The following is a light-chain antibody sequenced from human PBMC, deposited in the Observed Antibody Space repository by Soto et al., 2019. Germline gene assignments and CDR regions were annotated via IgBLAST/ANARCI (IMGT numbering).Light chain of an antibody. V-gene: IGLV2-14*01. CDR1: DVGGHTF. J-gene: IGLJ1*01. CDR2: DGT. Sequence: QSALTQPASVSGSPGQSVTISCSDVGGHTFVSWYQQYPGKAPKLIISDGTNRPSGISNRFSGSTSGNTASLTISGLQAEDEADYYCSSYTSTSVLEVFGTGTKLTVL. CDR3: SSYTSTSVLEV.